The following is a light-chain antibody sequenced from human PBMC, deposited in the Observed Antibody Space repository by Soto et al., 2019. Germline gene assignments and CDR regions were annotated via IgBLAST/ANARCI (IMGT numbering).Light chain of an antibody. V-gene: IGLV2-14*01. CDR1: SSDVGGYDY. CDR2: EVN. Sequence: QSVPTQPASVSGSPGQSITISCTGTSSDVGGYDYVSWYQLHPGKAPKLMVFEVNNRPSGVSYRSSGSKSGNTASLTISGLQAEDEADYFCSSYSISTAYLFGTGTKVTVL. CDR3: SSYSISTAYL. J-gene: IGLJ1*01.